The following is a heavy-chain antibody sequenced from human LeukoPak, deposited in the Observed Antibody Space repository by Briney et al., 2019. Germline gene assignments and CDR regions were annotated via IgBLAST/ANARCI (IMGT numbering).Heavy chain of an antibody. CDR1: GGSISTFY. V-gene: IGHV4-59*01. CDR2: ISYTGST. D-gene: IGHD3-10*02. Sequence: SETLSLTCTVSGGSISTFYWSWIRQPPGKELEFIGYISYTGSTNYNPSLRSRVTISLDTSKNHFSLKLNSVTAADTAVYYCARGQWSGSTGPFDYWAREPWSPSPQ. CDR3: ARGQWSGSTGPFDY. J-gene: IGHJ4*02.